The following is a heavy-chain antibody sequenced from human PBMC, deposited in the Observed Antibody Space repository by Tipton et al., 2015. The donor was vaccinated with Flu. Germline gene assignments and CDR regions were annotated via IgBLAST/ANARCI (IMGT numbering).Heavy chain of an antibody. J-gene: IGHJ4*02. CDR1: GGSISSSTYD. Sequence: LRLSCTVSGGSISSSTYDWGWGWIRQPPGKGLEWIANIYTSGSTTYNPSLKSRVTISVDTSKNQFSLKLNSVTATDTAVYYCARDYCSGGICYPDYWGQGTLVTVSS. CDR2: IYTSGST. V-gene: IGHV4-39*07. D-gene: IGHD2-15*01. CDR3: ARDYCSGGICYPDY.